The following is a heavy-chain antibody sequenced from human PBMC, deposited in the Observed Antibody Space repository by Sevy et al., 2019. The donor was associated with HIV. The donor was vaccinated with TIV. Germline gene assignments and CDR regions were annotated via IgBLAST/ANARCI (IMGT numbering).Heavy chain of an antibody. J-gene: IGHJ4*02. CDR3: AKGGSTSGYYPNYFAH. CDR2: VSGGGDTT. V-gene: IGHV3-23*01. CDR1: GFTFNNYA. Sequence: GGSLRLSCAASGFTFNNYAMTWVRQAPGKGLEWVSAVSGGGDTTYYADSVKGRFTISRDNSKNTLYLQMNSLRAEDTAVYYCAKGGSTSGYYPNYFAHWGQGTLVTVSS. D-gene: IGHD3-22*01.